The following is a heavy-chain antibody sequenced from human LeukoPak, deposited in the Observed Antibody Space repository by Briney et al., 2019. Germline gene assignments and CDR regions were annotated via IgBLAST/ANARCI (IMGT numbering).Heavy chain of an antibody. CDR3: ARRQDLWFGEYYFDY. CDR1: GRSISSSSYY. CDR2: IYYSGSP. J-gene: IGHJ4*02. D-gene: IGHD3-10*01. V-gene: IGHV4-39*01. Sequence: PSETLSLTCTVSGRSISSSSYYWGRIRQPPGKGLEWIGSIYYSGSPYYNPSLKSQVTISVDTSKNQFSLKLRSVTAADTAVYYWARRQDLWFGEYYFDYWGQGTLVTVSS.